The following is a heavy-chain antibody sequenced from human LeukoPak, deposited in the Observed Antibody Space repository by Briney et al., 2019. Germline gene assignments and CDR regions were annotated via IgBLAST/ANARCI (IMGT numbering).Heavy chain of an antibody. J-gene: IGHJ4*02. V-gene: IGHV3-23*01. CDR1: GFTLRHFA. CDR3: ANEAHRHLDLHN. Sequence: GGSLRLSCAASGFTLRHFAMNWVRQAPGKGLEWVSSIASDGDTFYSGSVKGRFTISRDISTNTLHLQMNSLRADDTAIYFCANEAHRHLDLHNWGQGTLVTVST. CDR2: IASDGDT.